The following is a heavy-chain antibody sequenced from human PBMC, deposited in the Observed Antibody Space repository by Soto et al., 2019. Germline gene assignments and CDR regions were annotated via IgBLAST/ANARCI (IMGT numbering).Heavy chain of an antibody. CDR1: GFSPSTNAMR. CDR2: IDWDDYK. CDR3: ARAPYSSSWYGGFFEY. J-gene: IGHJ4*02. D-gene: IGHD6-13*01. V-gene: IGHV2-70*04. Sequence: SGPTLVNPTQTLTLTCTFSGFSPSTNAMRVSWIRQPPGKALEWLAHIDWDDYKFYSTSLKTRLTISKDTSKNQVDLILTNMDSVDTAAYYCARAPYSSSWYGGFFEYWGQGTLVTVSS.